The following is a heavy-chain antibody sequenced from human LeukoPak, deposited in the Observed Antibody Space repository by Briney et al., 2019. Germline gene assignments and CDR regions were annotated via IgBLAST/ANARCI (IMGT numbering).Heavy chain of an antibody. V-gene: IGHV3-30*18. CDR2: ISYEKNEE. Sequence: GGSLRLSCAASGFTFSSYSMNWVRQAPGKGLEWVAVISYEKNEEFYADSVKGRSTISRDSSKNTLYLQMNSLRPEDTAVYYCVKGRSGSSYSPSDSWGQGTLVTVSS. CDR1: GFTFSSYS. J-gene: IGHJ4*02. CDR3: VKGRSGSSYSPSDS. D-gene: IGHD2-15*01.